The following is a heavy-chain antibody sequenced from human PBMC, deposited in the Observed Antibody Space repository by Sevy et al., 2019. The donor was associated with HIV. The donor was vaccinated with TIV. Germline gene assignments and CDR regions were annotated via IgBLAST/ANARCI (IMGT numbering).Heavy chain of an antibody. CDR2: IYPGDSDT. J-gene: IGHJ4*02. CDR3: ARQGYDSSGYNDKFDY. CDR1: GYSFTSYW. V-gene: IGHV5-51*01. D-gene: IGHD3-22*01. Sequence: GEALKISSKGSGYSFTSYWIGWVRQMPGKGLEWMGIIYPGDSDTRYSPSFQGQVTISADKSISTAYLQWSSLKASDTAMYYCARQGYDSSGYNDKFDYWGQGTLVTVSS.